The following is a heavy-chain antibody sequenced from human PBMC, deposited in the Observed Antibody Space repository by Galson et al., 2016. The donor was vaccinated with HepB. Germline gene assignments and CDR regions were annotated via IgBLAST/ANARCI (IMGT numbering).Heavy chain of an antibody. Sequence: SLRLSCAASGFIFGDYYMSWIRQAPGKGLEWVSYISGSGSTVYYTDSVKGRFTISRDHARKSLYLQMNSLRAEDTAVYYCTRVDDALVGGIPDYWGQGTLVAVSS. CDR3: TRVDDALVGGIPDY. CDR2: ISGSGSTV. J-gene: IGHJ4*02. D-gene: IGHD1-26*01. CDR1: GFIFGDYY. V-gene: IGHV3-11*01.